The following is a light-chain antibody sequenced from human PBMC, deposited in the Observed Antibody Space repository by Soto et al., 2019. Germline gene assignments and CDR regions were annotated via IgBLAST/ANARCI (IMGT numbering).Light chain of an antibody. V-gene: IGKV1-27*01. CDR1: QGISNY. CDR2: AAS. J-gene: IGKJ1*01. CDR3: QKYNSAAWT. Sequence: DIQMTQSPSSLSASVGDRATITCRASQGISNYLAWYQQKPGKVPKLLLYAASTLQAAVPSRFSGSGSGTDFTLTISSLQAEDVATYYCQKYNSAAWTFGQGTKVEIK.